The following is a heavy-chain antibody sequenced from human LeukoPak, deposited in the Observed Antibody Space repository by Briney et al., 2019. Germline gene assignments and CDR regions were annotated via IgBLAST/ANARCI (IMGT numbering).Heavy chain of an antibody. Sequence: ASVKVSCKASGYTFTGYYVHWVRQAPGQGLEWMGRINPNSGDTNYAQKFQGRVTMTRDTSISTAYMELSRLRSDDTAVYYCARAPYCSGGSCYLLYFDYWGQGTLVTVSS. CDR2: INPNSGDT. V-gene: IGHV1-2*06. CDR3: ARAPYCSGGSCYLLYFDY. CDR1: GYTFTGYY. D-gene: IGHD2-15*01. J-gene: IGHJ4*02.